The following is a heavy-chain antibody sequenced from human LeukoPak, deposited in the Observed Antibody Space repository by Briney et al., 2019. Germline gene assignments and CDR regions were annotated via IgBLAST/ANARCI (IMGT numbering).Heavy chain of an antibody. J-gene: IGHJ4*02. CDR3: ARTALYSSSGFDY. CDR2: IYYSGST. D-gene: IGHD6-6*01. Sequence: SETLSLTCTVSGGSISSGGYYWSWIRQHPGKGLEWIGYIYYSGSTYYNPSLKSRVTISVDTSKNQFSLKLSSLTAADTAVYYCARTALYSSSGFDYWGQGTLVTVSS. CDR1: GGSISSGGYY. V-gene: IGHV4-31*03.